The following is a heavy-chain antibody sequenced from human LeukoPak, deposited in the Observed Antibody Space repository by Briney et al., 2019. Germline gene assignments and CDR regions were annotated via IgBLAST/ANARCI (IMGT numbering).Heavy chain of an antibody. CDR3: ARHDFTNYYDSSGYYDY. Sequence: SETLSLTCTVSGGSISSSSYYWGWIRQPPGKGLEWIGSIYYSGSTYYNPSLKSRVTISVDTSKNQFSLKLSSVTAADTAVYYCARHDFTNYYDSSGYYDYWGQGTLVTVSS. D-gene: IGHD3-22*01. J-gene: IGHJ4*02. V-gene: IGHV4-39*01. CDR1: GGSISSSSYY. CDR2: IYYSGST.